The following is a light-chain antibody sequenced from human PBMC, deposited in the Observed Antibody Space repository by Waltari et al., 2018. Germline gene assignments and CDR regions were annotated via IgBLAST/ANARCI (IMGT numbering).Light chain of an antibody. V-gene: IGLV2-8*01. CDR1: SSDVGAYNH. CDR3: ATWDDKLNGVL. Sequence: QSALTQPPSASGSPGQSVAISCTGTSSDVGAYNHVSWYQQHPGKPPKPMIYEVSKRPSGVPDRFSGSKSGNTASLTVSGLQAEDEADYYCATWDDKLNGVLFGGGTKLTVL. CDR2: EVS. J-gene: IGLJ3*02.